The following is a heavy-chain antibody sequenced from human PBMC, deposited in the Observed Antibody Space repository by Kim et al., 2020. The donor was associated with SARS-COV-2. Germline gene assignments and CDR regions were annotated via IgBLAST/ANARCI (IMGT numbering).Heavy chain of an antibody. CDR3: ARHTGRGNYYYYGMDV. CDR1: GYSFTSYW. Sequence: GESLKISCKGSGYSFTSYWIGWVRQMPGKGLEWMVIIYPGDSDPRYSPSFQGQVTISADKSISTAYLQWSSLKASDTAMYYCARHTGRGNYYYYGMDVWGQGTTVTVSS. J-gene: IGHJ6*02. V-gene: IGHV5-51*01. CDR2: IYPGDSDP. D-gene: IGHD3-10*01.